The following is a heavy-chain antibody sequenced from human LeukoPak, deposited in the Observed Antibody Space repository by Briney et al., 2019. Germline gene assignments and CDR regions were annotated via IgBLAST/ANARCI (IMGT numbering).Heavy chain of an antibody. CDR2: TFQGGGEI. J-gene: IGHJ6*03. V-gene: IGHV3-23*01. CDR3: ARGGNYYYMDV. Sequence: GGSLRLFCAASGVTFSDFAMIWVRQPPGRGLEWVSSTFQGGGEIHCADSVRGRFTISRDNSRSTLFLQMNSLRAEDTAVYYCARGGNYYYMDVWGKGTTVTISS. CDR1: GVTFSDFA.